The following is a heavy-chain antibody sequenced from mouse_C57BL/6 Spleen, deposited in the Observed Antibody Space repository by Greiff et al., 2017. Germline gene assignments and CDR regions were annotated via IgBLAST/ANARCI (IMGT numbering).Heavy chain of an antibody. V-gene: IGHV1-80*01. CDR1: GYAFSSYW. CDR3: ARSGAGTVVGFGY. D-gene: IGHD4-1*01. Sequence: QVQLQQSGAELVKPGASVKISCKASGYAFSSYWMNWVKQRPGKGLERIGQIYPGDGDTNYNGKFKGKATLTADKSSSTAYMQLSSLTSEDSAVYFCARSGAGTVVGFGYWGQGTTLTVSS. CDR2: IYPGDGDT. J-gene: IGHJ2*01.